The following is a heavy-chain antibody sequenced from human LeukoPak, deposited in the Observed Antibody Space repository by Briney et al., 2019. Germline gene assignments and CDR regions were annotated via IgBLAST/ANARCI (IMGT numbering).Heavy chain of an antibody. CDR2: IYLDDSET. Sequence: GESLKISCKGFGDNFNNYWIVWVRQMPGKGLEWMGVIYLDDSETKYSPSFQGQVTISADKSISTAYLQWSALRASDSAMYYCARLGVKIVAGFSLKRSGGHWFDPWGQGTLVTVSS. J-gene: IGHJ5*02. CDR1: GDNFNNYW. CDR3: ARLGVKIVAGFSLKRSGGHWFDP. V-gene: IGHV5-51*01. D-gene: IGHD3-3*01.